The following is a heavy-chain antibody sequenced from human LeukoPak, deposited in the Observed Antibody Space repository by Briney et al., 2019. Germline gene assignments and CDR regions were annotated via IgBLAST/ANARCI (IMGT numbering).Heavy chain of an antibody. V-gene: IGHV4-34*01. D-gene: IGHD4-4*01. Sequence: SPETLSLTCAVYGGSFSGYYWSWIRQPPGKGLEWIGEINHSGSTNYNPSLKSRVTISVDTSKNQFSLKLSSVTAADTAVYYCARGGYTVTTSRFDYWGQGTLVTVSS. CDR1: GGSFSGYY. CDR3: ARGGYTVTTSRFDY. CDR2: INHSGST. J-gene: IGHJ4*02.